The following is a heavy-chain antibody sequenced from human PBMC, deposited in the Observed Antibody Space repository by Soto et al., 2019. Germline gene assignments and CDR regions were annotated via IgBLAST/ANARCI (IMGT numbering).Heavy chain of an antibody. CDR1: GDSINSDY. J-gene: IGHJ4*02. Sequence: SETLSLTCTVSGDSINSDYWSWVRQPPGKGLEWIGYIYNSGSTNYNPSLKSRVTISVDTSKNQFSLKLSSVTAADTAVYYCARDIASGDSDYWGQGTLVTVSS. CDR2: IYNSGST. V-gene: IGHV4-59*01. D-gene: IGHD6-13*01. CDR3: ARDIASGDSDY.